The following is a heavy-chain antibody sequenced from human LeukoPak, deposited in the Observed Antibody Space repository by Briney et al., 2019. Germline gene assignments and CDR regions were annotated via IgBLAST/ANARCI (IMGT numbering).Heavy chain of an antibody. J-gene: IGHJ4*02. D-gene: IGHD3-16*01. Sequence: PSETLSLTCTVSGGSISSYYWSWIRQPPGKGLEYIGYMYYSGSTNYNPSLKSRVTISVDTSKNQFSLKLSSVIAADTAVYYCARRGTSMGPDIIWGQGTLVTVSS. V-gene: IGHV4-59*01. CDR2: MYYSGST. CDR1: GGSISSYY. CDR3: ARRGTSMGPDII.